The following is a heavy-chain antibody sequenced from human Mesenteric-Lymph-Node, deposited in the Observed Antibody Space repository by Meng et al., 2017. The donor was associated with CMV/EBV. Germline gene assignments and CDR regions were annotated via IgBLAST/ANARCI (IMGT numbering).Heavy chain of an antibody. Sequence: GGSLRLSCAASGFTFSSHTMTWVRQAPGRGLEWVSSISSRNSFIYYADSVKGRFTISRNNAKKSLYLQMNSLRAEDTAVYYCARDRLAYYDETGPARAYGMDVWGQGTTVTVSS. D-gene: IGHD3-22*01. CDR2: ISSRNSFI. V-gene: IGHV3-21*01. CDR3: ARDRLAYYDETGPARAYGMDV. J-gene: IGHJ6*02. CDR1: GFTFSSHT.